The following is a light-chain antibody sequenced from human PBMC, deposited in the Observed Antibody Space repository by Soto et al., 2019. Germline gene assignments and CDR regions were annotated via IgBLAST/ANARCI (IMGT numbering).Light chain of an antibody. J-gene: IGLJ2*01. V-gene: IGLV6-57*02. Sequence: NFMLIQPHSVSESPGKTVTISCAGSSGNFGSSYVQWLQQRPGSAPTTVIFEDNRRPSGVPDRFSGSKSGNTASLTISGLQAEDEADYYCCSYAGSSTPVVFGGGTKLTVL. CDR2: EDN. CDR3: CSYAGSSTPVV. CDR1: SGNFGSSY.